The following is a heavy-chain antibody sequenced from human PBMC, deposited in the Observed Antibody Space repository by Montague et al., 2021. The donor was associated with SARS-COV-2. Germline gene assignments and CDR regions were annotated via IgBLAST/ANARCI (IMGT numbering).Heavy chain of an antibody. J-gene: IGHJ6*02. CDR2: IDWDDDK. Sequence: PALVKPTQTLTLTCTFSGFSLSTSGMCVSWIRQPPGKALEWLALIDWDDDKYYSTSLKTRLTISKDTSKNQVVLTMTNMDPVDTATYYCARTPIVATTYYNNCYYGIDVWGQGTTVTVSS. CDR1: GFSLSTSGMC. D-gene: IGHD5-12*01. CDR3: ARTPIVATTYYNNCYYGIDV. V-gene: IGHV2-70*01.